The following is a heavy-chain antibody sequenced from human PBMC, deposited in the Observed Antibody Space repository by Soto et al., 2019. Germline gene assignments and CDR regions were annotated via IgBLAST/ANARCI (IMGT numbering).Heavy chain of an antibody. CDR3: ARDPFY. Sequence: EVQLVESGGGLVQPGGSLRLLCAVSGFTVSRNYMRWVRQAPGKGLEWVSVIYSGGSTYYADSVKGRFTISSDNSKNTLYLEMNSLRAEDTAVYYWARDPFYWGQGTLVTVSS. CDR2: IYSGGST. J-gene: IGHJ4*02. CDR1: GFTVSRNY. V-gene: IGHV3-66*01.